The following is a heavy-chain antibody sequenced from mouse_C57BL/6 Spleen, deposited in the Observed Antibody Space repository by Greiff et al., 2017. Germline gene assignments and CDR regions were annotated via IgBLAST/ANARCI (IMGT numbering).Heavy chain of an antibody. CDR2: IDPEDGDT. V-gene: IGHV14-1*01. D-gene: IGHD1-1*01. CDR1: GFNIKDYY. CDR3: TAYYYGSSPAWFAD. J-gene: IGHJ3*01. Sequence: EVQLQQSGAELVRPGASVKLSCTASGFNIKDYYMHWVKQRPEQGLEWIGRIDPEDGDTEYATKFQGKATMTADTSSNPAYLQLSSLTSEDTAVYYCTAYYYGSSPAWFADWGQGTLVTVSA.